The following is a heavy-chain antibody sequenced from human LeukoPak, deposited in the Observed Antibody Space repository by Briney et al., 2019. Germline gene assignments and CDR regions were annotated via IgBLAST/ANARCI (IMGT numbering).Heavy chain of an antibody. V-gene: IGHV1-69*04. CDR3: AREFSRANYDYVWGSLDY. CDR2: IIPILGIA. D-gene: IGHD3-16*01. Sequence: ASVKVSCKASGGTFISYAISWVRQAPGQGLEWMGRIIPILGIANYAQKFQGRVTITADKSTSTAYMELSSLRSEDTAVYYCAREFSRANYDYVWGSLDYWGQGTLVTVSS. CDR1: GGTFISYA. J-gene: IGHJ4*02.